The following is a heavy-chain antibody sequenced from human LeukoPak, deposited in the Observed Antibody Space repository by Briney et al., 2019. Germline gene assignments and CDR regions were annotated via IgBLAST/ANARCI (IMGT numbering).Heavy chain of an antibody. CDR3: ARGVYIAASQYAY. CDR1: GDSISSDY. J-gene: IGHJ4*02. Sequence: SETLSLTCTVSGDSISSDYWSWIRQPPGKGVEWIGYIYYSGTTNYNPSLKSRVTISVDTSKNQFSLKLSSVTAADTAVYYCARGVYIAASQYAYWGQGTLVTVSS. CDR2: IYYSGTT. D-gene: IGHD6-13*01. V-gene: IGHV4-59*01.